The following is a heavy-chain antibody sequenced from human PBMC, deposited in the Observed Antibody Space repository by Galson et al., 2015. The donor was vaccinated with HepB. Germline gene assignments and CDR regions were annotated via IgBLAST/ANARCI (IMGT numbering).Heavy chain of an antibody. Sequence: SCKASGYTITINGISWVRQTPGQGLEWLGWISSNGGNTKYAQKYQGRITLTRDTSASTAYLELRSLRSDDTAMYYCARDRDYRFDFWGQGTLVTVSS. CDR2: ISSNGGNT. CDR3: ARDRDYRFDF. V-gene: IGHV1-18*01. J-gene: IGHJ4*02. D-gene: IGHD4/OR15-4a*01. CDR1: GYTITING.